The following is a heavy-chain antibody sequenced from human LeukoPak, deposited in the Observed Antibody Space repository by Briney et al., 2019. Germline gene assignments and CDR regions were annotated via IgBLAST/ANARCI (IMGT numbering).Heavy chain of an antibody. V-gene: IGHV3-23*01. CDR2: IIGSGGTT. Sequence: GGSLRLSCAASGFTFNNYAMSWVRQTPEKGLEWVSGIIGSGGTTYYADSVKGRFTISRDNSKNTLYLQMNSLRAEDTAVYYCAKRGIEVAAFDYWGQGTLVTVSS. CDR3: AKRGIEVAAFDY. D-gene: IGHD6-19*01. J-gene: IGHJ4*02. CDR1: GFTFNNYA.